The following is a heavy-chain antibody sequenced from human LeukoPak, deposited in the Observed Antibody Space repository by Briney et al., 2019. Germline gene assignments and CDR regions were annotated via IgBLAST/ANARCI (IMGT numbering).Heavy chain of an antibody. CDR3: ARDSVSTGVVRAFDY. CDR2: IYTSGST. Sequence: SETLSLTCTVSGGSISSYYWSWIRQPAGKGLEWIGRIYTSGSTNYNPSLKSRVTISVDTSENQFSLNLSSVTAADTAVYYCARDSVSTGVVRAFDYWGQGTLVTVSS. V-gene: IGHV4-4*07. CDR1: GGSISSYY. D-gene: IGHD1-26*01. J-gene: IGHJ4*02.